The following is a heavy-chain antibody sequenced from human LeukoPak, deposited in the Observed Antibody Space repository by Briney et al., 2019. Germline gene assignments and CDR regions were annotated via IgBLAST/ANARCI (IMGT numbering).Heavy chain of an antibody. CDR3: ASTTYNWNDAYYYYGMDV. V-gene: IGHV3-30*04. Sequence: PGGSLRLSCAASGFTFSSYAMDWVRQAPGKGLEWVAVISYDGSNKYYADSVKGRFTISRDNSKNTLYLQMNSLRAEDTAVYYCASTTYNWNDAYYYYGMDVWGKGTTVTVSS. CDR1: GFTFSSYA. D-gene: IGHD1-1*01. CDR2: ISYDGSNK. J-gene: IGHJ6*04.